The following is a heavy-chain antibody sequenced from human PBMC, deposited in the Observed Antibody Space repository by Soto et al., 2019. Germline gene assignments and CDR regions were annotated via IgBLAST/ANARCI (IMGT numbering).Heavy chain of an antibody. CDR1: GGTFSSYA. V-gene: IGHV1-69*01. CDR2: IIPIFGTA. CDR3: ARTNTDYYYYYGMDV. J-gene: IGHJ6*02. Sequence: QVQLVQSGAEVKKPGSSVKVSCKASGGTFSSYAISWVRQAPGQGLEWMGGIIPIFGTANYAQKFQGRVTITADESPSTAYMALSRLRSEDTAVYYCARTNTDYYYYYGMDVWGQGTTVTVSS.